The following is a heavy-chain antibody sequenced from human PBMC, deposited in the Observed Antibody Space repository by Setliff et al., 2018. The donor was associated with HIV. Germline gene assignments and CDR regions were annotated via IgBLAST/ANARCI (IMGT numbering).Heavy chain of an antibody. CDR3: ARGLSGRFDY. Sequence: SETLSLTCTVSGGSISSSNSYWGWIRQPPGKGLEWIGNIYYSGSTNHNPSLKSRVTTSIDTSKNQFSLKLTSVTAADTAVYYCARGLSGRFDYWGQGTLVTVSS. J-gene: IGHJ4*02. D-gene: IGHD6-25*01. CDR2: IYYSGST. V-gene: IGHV4-39*07. CDR1: GGSISSSNSY.